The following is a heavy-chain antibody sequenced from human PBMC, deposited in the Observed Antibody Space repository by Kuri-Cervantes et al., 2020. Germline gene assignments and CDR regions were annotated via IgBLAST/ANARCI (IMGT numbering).Heavy chain of an antibody. CDR1: GYTFTSYD. J-gene: IGHJ4*02. CDR2: INPNSGGT. V-gene: IGHV1-2*04. Sequence: ASVKVSCKASGYTFTSYDINWVRQATGQGLEWMGWINPNSGGTNYAQKFQGWVTMTRDTSISTAYMELSRLRSDDTAVYYCAREGYSSSWYSALHFDYWGQGTLVTVSS. CDR3: AREGYSSSWYSALHFDY. D-gene: IGHD6-13*01.